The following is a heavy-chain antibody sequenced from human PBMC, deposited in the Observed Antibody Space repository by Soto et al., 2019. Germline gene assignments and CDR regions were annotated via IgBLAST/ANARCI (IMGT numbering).Heavy chain of an antibody. J-gene: IGHJ6*02. Sequence: TLSLTCTVSGGSISSGGYYWSWIRQHPGKGLEWIGYIYYSGSTYYNPSLKSRVTISVDTSKNQFSLKLSSVTAADTAVYYCARQEPAAMNYYGMDVWGQGTTVTVSS. CDR3: ARQEPAAMNYYGMDV. CDR2: IYYSGST. V-gene: IGHV4-31*03. CDR1: GGSISSGGYY. D-gene: IGHD2-2*01.